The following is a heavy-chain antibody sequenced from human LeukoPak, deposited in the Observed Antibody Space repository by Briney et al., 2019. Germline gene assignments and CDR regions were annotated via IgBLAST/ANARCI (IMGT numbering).Heavy chain of an antibody. J-gene: IGHJ4*02. V-gene: IGHV4-61*05. D-gene: IGHD3-10*01. Sequence: SETLSLTCTVSGGSIGSSSYYWGWIRQPPGTGLEWIGYIYFSGSTNYNPSLKSRVTISVDTSKNQFSLKLSSVTAADTAVYYCARVYYYGSGSYYTYYFDYWGQGTLVTVSS. CDR2: IYFSGST. CDR1: GGSIGSSSYY. CDR3: ARVYYYGSGSYYTYYFDY.